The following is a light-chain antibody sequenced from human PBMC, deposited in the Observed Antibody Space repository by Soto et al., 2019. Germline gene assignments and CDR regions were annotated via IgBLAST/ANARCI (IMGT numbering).Light chain of an antibody. Sequence: ALTQPPSASGSPGQSVTISCTGTSSDVGGYNYVSWYQQHPGKAPKLMIYEVSERPSGVPDRFSGSKSGTSASLAITGLQAEDEADYYCQSYDSSLTVFGTGTKVTVL. J-gene: IGLJ1*01. CDR3: QSYDSSLTV. CDR2: EVS. V-gene: IGLV2-8*01. CDR1: SSDVGGYNY.